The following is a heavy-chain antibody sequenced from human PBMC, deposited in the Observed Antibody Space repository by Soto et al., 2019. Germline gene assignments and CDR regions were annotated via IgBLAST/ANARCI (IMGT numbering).Heavy chain of an antibody. V-gene: IGHV3-13*01. J-gene: IGHJ5*02. Sequence: GGSLRLSCAASGFTFSSYDMHWVRQATGKGLEWVSAIGTAGDTYYPGSVKGRFTISRENAKNSLYLQMNSLRAGDTAVYYCARGRWRGGSFNWFDPWGQGTLVTVSS. D-gene: IGHD2-15*01. CDR1: GFTFSSYD. CDR2: IGTAGDT. CDR3: ARGRWRGGSFNWFDP.